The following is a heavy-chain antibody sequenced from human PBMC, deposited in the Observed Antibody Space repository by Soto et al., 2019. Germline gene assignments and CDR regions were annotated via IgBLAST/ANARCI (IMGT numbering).Heavy chain of an antibody. CDR2: INAGNGNT. V-gene: IGHV1-3*01. J-gene: IGHJ4*02. D-gene: IGHD6-19*01. CDR3: ARARISFSGWYYFY. CDR1: GYTFTSYA. Sequence: QVQLVQSGAEVKKPGVSVKVSCKASGYTFTSYAMHWVRQAPGQRLEWMGWINAGNGNTKYSQKFQGRVTITRDTSASTAYMELSSLRSEDTAVYYCARARISFSGWYYFYWGQGTLVTVSS.